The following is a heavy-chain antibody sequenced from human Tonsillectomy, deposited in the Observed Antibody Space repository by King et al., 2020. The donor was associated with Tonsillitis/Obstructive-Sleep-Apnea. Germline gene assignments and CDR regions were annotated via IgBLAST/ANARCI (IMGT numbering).Heavy chain of an antibody. J-gene: IGHJ5*02. CDR3: ASEMTTVTKGWFDP. CDR2: INPSGGTT. D-gene: IGHD4-17*01. V-gene: IGHV1-46*01. CDR1: GYTFTSCY. Sequence: QLVQSGAEVKKPGASVKVSCKASGYTFTSCYMHWVRQAPGQGLEWMGIINPSGGTTSYAQKFQGRVTMTRDMSTSTVYMELSSLRSEDTAVYYCASEMTTVTKGWFDPWGQGTLVTVSS.